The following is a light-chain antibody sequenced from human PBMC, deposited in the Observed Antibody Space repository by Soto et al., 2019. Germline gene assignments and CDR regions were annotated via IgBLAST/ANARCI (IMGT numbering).Light chain of an antibody. CDR3: GTWDSRMSAVV. J-gene: IGLJ2*01. Sequence: QSALTQPPSVSAAPGQKVTISCSGSSSNIGSNYVSWYQHLPGTAPKLLIYDNNKRPSGIPDRFSGSKSGTSATLGITGLQTGDEADYYCGTWDSRMSAVVFGGGTKVTVL. CDR2: DNN. CDR1: SSNIGSNY. V-gene: IGLV1-51*01.